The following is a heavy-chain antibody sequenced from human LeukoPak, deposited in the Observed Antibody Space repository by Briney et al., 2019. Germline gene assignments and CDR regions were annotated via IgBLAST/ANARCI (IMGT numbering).Heavy chain of an antibody. Sequence: GGSLRLSCVASGFTFTNSEMNSVRQNPGNGLEWVSNIVCSGPNTPYADSVRGRFTISRDNAKNSLFLQMNSLRGEDTAVYFCVAGGLWTLDYWGQGTLVTVSS. J-gene: IGHJ4*02. CDR3: VAGGLWTLDY. V-gene: IGHV3-48*03. D-gene: IGHD2-8*02. CDR2: IVCSGPNT. CDR1: GFTFTNSE.